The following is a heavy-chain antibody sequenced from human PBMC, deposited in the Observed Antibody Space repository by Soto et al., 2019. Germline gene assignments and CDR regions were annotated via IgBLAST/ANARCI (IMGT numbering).Heavy chain of an antibody. CDR3: ARVVLKEPYGTYYYYGMDV. V-gene: IGHV1-69*13. CDR1: GGTFSSYA. J-gene: IGHJ6*02. D-gene: IGHD1-1*01. Sequence: GASVKVSCKASGGTFSSYAISWVRQAPGQGLEWMGGIIPIFGTANYAQKFQGRVTITADESTSTAYMELSSLRSEDTAVYYCARVVLKEPYGTYYYYGMDVWGQGTTVTVSS. CDR2: IIPIFGTA.